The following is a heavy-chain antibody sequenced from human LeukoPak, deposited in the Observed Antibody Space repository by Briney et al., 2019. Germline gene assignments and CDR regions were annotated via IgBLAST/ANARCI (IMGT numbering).Heavy chain of an antibody. J-gene: IGHJ6*02. Sequence: SQTLSLTCTVSGGSISSGGYYWSWIRQHPGKGLEWIGYIYYSGSTYYNPSLKSRVTISVDSSKNQFSLKLSSVTAADTAVYYCARTFSHHHYYYYGMDVWGQGTTVTVSS. CDR2: IYYSGST. V-gene: IGHV4-31*03. CDR3: ARTFSHHHYYYYGMDV. CDR1: GGSISSGGYY.